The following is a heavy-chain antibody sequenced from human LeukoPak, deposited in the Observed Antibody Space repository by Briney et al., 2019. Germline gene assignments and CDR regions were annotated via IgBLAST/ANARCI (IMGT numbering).Heavy chain of an antibody. D-gene: IGHD2/OR15-2a*01. CDR1: GFMFSSNW. J-gene: IGHJ4*02. Sequence: GGSLRLSCAASGFMFSSNWMHWVRQAPGKGLVWVSHINSDGSWTGYADSVKGRFTISKDNAKNTVSLQMNNLRAEDTAVYYCVTFYETYWGRGTLVTVSS. V-gene: IGHV3-74*01. CDR3: VTFYETY. CDR2: INSDGSWT.